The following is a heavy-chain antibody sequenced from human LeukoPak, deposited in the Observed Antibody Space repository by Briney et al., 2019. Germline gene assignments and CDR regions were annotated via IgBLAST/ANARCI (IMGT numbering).Heavy chain of an antibody. CDR1: GFTFSSYA. D-gene: IGHD6-13*01. CDR2: ISYDGSNK. J-gene: IGHJ4*02. V-gene: IGHV3-30-3*01. CDR3: ARGWEPYSSSLDY. Sequence: PGRSLRLSCAASGFTFSSYAMHWVRQAPGKGLEWVAVISYDGSNKYYADSVKGRFTISRDNSKNTLYLQMNSLRAEDTAVYYCARGWEPYSSSLDYWGQGTLVTVSS.